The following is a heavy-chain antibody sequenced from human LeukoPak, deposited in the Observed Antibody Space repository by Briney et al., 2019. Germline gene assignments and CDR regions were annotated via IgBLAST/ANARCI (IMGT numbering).Heavy chain of an antibody. CDR3: ARDPHYDFWSGYYKPFDY. Sequence: PGGSLRLSCAASGFTFSSYWMHWVRHAPGKGLVWVSRINSDGSSTTYADSVKGRFTISRDNAKNTLDLQMNSLRAEDTAVYYCARDPHYDFWSGYYKPFDYWGQGSLVTASS. CDR1: GFTFSSYW. V-gene: IGHV3-74*01. CDR2: INSDGSST. D-gene: IGHD3-3*01. J-gene: IGHJ4*02.